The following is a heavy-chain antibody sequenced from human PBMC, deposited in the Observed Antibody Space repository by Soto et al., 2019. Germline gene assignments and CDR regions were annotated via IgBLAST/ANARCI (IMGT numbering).Heavy chain of an antibody. V-gene: IGHV3-23*01. CDR2: ISGSGDIT. CDR1: GFTFSDYA. CDR3: AKKVPGSNPLDY. J-gene: IGHJ4*02. D-gene: IGHD2-15*01. Sequence: EVQMLESGGALVQPGGSLRLSCAASGFTFSDYAMNWVRQTPGKGLEWVSVISGSGDITVYADSVKGRFTISRDNSKNTLYLHMDSLRVEDTAIYHCAKKVPGSNPLDYWGQGTLVTVSS.